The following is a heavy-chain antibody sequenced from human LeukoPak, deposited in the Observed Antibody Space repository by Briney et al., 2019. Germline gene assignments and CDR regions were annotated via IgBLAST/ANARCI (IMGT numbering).Heavy chain of an antibody. Sequence: GGSLRLSCAASGFTVSSNYMSWVRQDPGKGLEWVSVIYSGGSTYYADSVKGRFTISRDNSKNTLYLQMNSLRAEDTAVYYCASGPKSIAARSGAFDIWGQGTMVTVSS. D-gene: IGHD6-6*01. CDR1: GFTVSSNY. V-gene: IGHV3-53*01. CDR2: IYSGGST. J-gene: IGHJ3*02. CDR3: ASGPKSIAARSGAFDI.